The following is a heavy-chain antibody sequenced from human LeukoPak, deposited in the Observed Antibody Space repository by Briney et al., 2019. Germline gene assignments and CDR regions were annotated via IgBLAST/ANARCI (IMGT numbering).Heavy chain of an antibody. Sequence: GGSLRLSCAASGFTVSSNYMSWVRQAPGKGLEWVSVIYSGGSTYYADSVKGRFTISRDDSKNTLYLQMNSLRAEDTAVYYCAPWDPYYYYMDVWGKGTTVTVSS. CDR2: IYSGGST. CDR1: GFTVSSNY. D-gene: IGHD1-26*01. J-gene: IGHJ6*03. V-gene: IGHV3-66*02. CDR3: APWDPYYYYMDV.